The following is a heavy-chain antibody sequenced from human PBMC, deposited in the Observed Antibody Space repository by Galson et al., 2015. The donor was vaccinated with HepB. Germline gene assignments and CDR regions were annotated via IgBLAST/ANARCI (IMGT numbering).Heavy chain of an antibody. V-gene: IGHV3-11*01. J-gene: IGHJ6*02. D-gene: IGHD2-2*01. Sequence: SLRLSCAASGFTFSDYYMSWIRQAPGKGLEWVSYISSSGSTIYFADSVKGRFTISRDNAKNSLYLQMNSLRAEDTAVYYCALLASLSCSSTSCDLGADGMDVWGQGTTVTVSS. CDR2: ISSSGSTI. CDR1: GFTFSDYY. CDR3: ALLASLSCSSTSCDLGADGMDV.